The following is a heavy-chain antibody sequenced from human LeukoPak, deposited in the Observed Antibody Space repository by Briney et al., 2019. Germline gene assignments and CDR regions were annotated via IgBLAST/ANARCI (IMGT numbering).Heavy chain of an antibody. Sequence: SETLSLTCTVSGGSISSYYWSWIRQPAGKGLEWIGRIYTSGSTNYNPSLKSRVTISVDTSKNQFSLKLSSVTAADTAVYYCARDLIFAHYFDYWGQGTLVTVSS. D-gene: IGHD3-16*01. CDR2: IYTSGST. J-gene: IGHJ4*02. V-gene: IGHV4-4*07. CDR3: ARDLIFAHYFDY. CDR1: GGSISSYY.